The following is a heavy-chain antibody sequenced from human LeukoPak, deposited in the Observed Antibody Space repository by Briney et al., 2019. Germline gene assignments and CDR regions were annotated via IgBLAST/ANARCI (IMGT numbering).Heavy chain of an antibody. CDR3: AKVWFGELSPPDY. D-gene: IGHD3-10*01. CDR1: GFTFSSYG. Sequence: GGPLRLSCAASGFTFSSYGMHWVRQAPGKGLEWVAVISFGGSNKYYADSVKGRFTISRDNSKNTLYLQMNSLRAEDTAVYYCAKVWFGELSPPDYWGQGTLVTVSS. J-gene: IGHJ4*02. CDR2: ISFGGSNK. V-gene: IGHV3-30*18.